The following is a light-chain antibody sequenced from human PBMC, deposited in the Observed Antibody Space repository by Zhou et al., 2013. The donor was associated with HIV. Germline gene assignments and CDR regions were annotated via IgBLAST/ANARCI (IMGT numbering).Light chain of an antibody. Sequence: DIQMTQSPSSLSASVGDRVTITCRASQGIRNDLGWYQQKPGKAPKRLMYAASSLQNGSHQGSAAVDLGQNSLSQSAACSLKILLTYYCLQHNNYPWTFGQGTKVESK. CDR2: AAS. V-gene: IGKV1-17*01. CDR3: LQHNNYPWT. CDR1: QGIRND. J-gene: IGKJ1*01.